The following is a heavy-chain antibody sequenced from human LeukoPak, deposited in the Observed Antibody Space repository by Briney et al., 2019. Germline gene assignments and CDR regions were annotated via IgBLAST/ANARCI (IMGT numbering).Heavy chain of an antibody. CDR2: IYYSGST. CDR1: GGSIGGSY. CDR3: ARDRPLGYCSGGSCYGMDV. J-gene: IGHJ6*02. V-gene: IGHV4-30-4*08. Sequence: SETLSLTCTVSGGSIGGSYWNWIRQPPGKGLEWIGYIYYSGSTYYNPSLKSRVTISVDTSKNQFSLKLSSVTAADTAVYYCARDRPLGYCSGGSCYGMDVWGQGTTVTVSS. D-gene: IGHD2-15*01.